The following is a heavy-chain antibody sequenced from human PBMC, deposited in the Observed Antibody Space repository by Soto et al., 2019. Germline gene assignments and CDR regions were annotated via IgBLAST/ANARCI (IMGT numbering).Heavy chain of an antibody. V-gene: IGHV5-10-1*01. CDR3: ARQDSVEMATNEGVPVDY. Sequence: PGDSLKISCKGSGYSFTSYVISWVRQMPGKGLEWMGRIDPSDSYTNYSPSFQGHVTISADKSISTAYLQWSSLKASDTAMYYCARQDSVEMATNEGVPVDYWGQGTLVTVSS. D-gene: IGHD5-12*01. J-gene: IGHJ4*02. CDR1: GYSFTSYV. CDR2: IDPSDSYT.